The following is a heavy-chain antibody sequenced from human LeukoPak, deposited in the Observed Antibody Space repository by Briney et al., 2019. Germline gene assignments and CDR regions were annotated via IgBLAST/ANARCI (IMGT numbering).Heavy chain of an antibody. D-gene: IGHD3-3*01. CDR2: IKQDGSDK. V-gene: IGHV3-7*01. CDR1: GFTFTRNW. Sequence: PGESLRLPCAASGFTFTRNWMSWLRQPPGKGLEWVGNIKQDGSDKCYVHSVKGRFTISRDNEKSSLYLQLYSRSGEDTAFFYCTRETSIIGNWGQGTLVTVSS. J-gene: IGHJ4*02. CDR3: TRETSIIGN.